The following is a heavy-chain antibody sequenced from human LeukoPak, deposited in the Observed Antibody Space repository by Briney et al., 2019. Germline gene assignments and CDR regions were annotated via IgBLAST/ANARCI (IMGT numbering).Heavy chain of an antibody. V-gene: IGHV3-48*01. CDR1: GFTFSSYG. CDR2: VSFSSHII. Sequence: GGSLRLSCAASGFTFSSYGMNWVRQAPGKGLEWISYVSFSSHIISYADSVKGRFTISRDNAQNSLDLQMNSLTVADTAVYYCARDRSDWGYYMDVWGKGTTVTVSS. D-gene: IGHD3/OR15-3a*01. CDR3: ARDRSDWGYYMDV. J-gene: IGHJ6*03.